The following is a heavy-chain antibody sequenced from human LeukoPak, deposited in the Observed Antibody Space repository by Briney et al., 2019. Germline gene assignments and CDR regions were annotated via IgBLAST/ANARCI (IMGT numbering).Heavy chain of an antibody. V-gene: IGHV4-59*01. J-gene: IGHJ6*03. CDR1: GGSISSYY. CDR2: IYYSGST. D-gene: IGHD6-13*01. CDR3: ARSQQLRYYYYYMDV. Sequence: PSETLSLTCTVSGGSISSYYWSWIRQPPGKGLEWIGYIYYSGSTNYNPSLKSRVTISVDTSKNQFSLKLSSVTAVDTAVYYCARSQQLRYYYYYMDVWGKGTTVTVSS.